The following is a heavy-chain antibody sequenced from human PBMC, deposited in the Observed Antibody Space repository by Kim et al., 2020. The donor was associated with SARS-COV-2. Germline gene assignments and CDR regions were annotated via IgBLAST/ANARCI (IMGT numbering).Heavy chain of an antibody. Sequence: GGSLRLFCAASGFTFSDYAMNWVRQTPGKGLVWVSGIHGAGRDTYYADSVKGRFTISRDNSQNTLFLQMNALTVDDTSISSCSKSLQGGSRPDSLGLGTL. D-gene: IGHD3-16*01. V-gene: IGHV3-23*01. CDR3: SKSLQGGSRPDS. CDR1: GFTFSDYA. J-gene: IGHJ5*01. CDR2: IHGAGRDT.